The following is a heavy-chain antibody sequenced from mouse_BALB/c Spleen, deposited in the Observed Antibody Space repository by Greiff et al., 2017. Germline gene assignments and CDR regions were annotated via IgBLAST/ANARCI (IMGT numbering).Heavy chain of an antibody. CDR1: GFTFSSYA. CDR2: ISSGGST. V-gene: IGHV5-6-5*01. CDR3: ARGMIHDGGFAY. Sequence: EVQLVESGGGLVKPGGSLKLSCAASGFTFSSYAMSWVRQTPEKRLEWVASISSGGSTYYPDSVKGRFTISRDNARNILYLQMSSLRSEDTAMYYCARGMIHDGGFAYWGQGTLVTVSA. D-gene: IGHD2-12*01. J-gene: IGHJ3*01.